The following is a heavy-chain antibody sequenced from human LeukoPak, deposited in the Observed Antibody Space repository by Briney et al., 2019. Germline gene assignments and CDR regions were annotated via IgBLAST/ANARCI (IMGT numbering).Heavy chain of an antibody. CDR2: INSDGSSR. V-gene: IGHV3-74*01. J-gene: IGHJ4*02. CDR1: GFTFSSYA. Sequence: SGGSLRLSCAASGFTFSSYAMSWVRQAPGKGLVWVSLINSDGSSRNYADSVKGRFTISRDNAKNTLYLQMNSLRVEDTAVYYCAREDYSGYDFYDYWGQGSLVTVSS. CDR3: AREDYSGYDFYDY. D-gene: IGHD5-12*01.